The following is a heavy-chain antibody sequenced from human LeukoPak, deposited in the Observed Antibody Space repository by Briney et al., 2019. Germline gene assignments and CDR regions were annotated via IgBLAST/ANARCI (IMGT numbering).Heavy chain of an antibody. CDR1: GGSISSSSYY. V-gene: IGHV4-61*05. Sequence: SETLSLTCTVSGGSISSSSYYWSWIRQPPGKGLEWIGYIYYSGSTNYNPSLKSRVTISPDTSKNQFSLNLTSVTAADTAVYYCARHSFAGELRILWFDPWGPGTLVTVSS. J-gene: IGHJ5*02. CDR2: IYYSGST. D-gene: IGHD2/OR15-2a*01. CDR3: ARHSFAGELRILWFDP.